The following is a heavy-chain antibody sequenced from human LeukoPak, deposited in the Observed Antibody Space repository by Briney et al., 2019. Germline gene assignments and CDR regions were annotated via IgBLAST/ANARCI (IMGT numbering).Heavy chain of an antibody. CDR3: ARVYGVAGHRDTFYGMDV. CDR1: GYTFTSYY. Sequence: ASVKVSCKASGYTFTSYYTHWVRQAPGQGLEWMGIINPSGGSTSYAQKFQGRVTMTRDTSTSTVYMELSSLRSEDTAVYYCARVYGVAGHRDTFYGMDVWGKGTTVTVSS. CDR2: INPSGGST. J-gene: IGHJ6*04. V-gene: IGHV1-46*01. D-gene: IGHD6-19*01.